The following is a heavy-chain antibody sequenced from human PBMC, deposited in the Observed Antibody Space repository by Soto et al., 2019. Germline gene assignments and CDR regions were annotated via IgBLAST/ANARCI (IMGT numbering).Heavy chain of an antibody. Sequence: SETLSLTCAVYGGSFSGYYWSWIRQPPGKGLEWIGEINHSGSTNYNPSLKSRVTISVDTSKNQFSLKLSSVTAADTAVYYCARGPYDFWSGSILRYYYGMDVWGQGTTVTVSS. CDR2: INHSGST. V-gene: IGHV4-34*01. D-gene: IGHD3-3*01. J-gene: IGHJ6*02. CDR3: ARGPYDFWSGSILRYYYGMDV. CDR1: GGSFSGYY.